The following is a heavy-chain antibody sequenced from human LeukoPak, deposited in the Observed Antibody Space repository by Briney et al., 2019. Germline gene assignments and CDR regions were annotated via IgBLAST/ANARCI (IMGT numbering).Heavy chain of an antibody. J-gene: IGHJ3*02. Sequence: GGSLILSCAASGFTFTNYAMSWVRQAPGKGLEWVSAISGSGGSTYYADSVKGRFTISRGNSKNTLYLQMNSPRAEDTAVYYCAKDRGGMSTYDAFDIWGQGTMVTVSS. CDR2: ISGSGGST. CDR3: AKDRGGMSTYDAFDI. V-gene: IGHV3-23*01. CDR1: GFTFTNYA. D-gene: IGHD2-15*01.